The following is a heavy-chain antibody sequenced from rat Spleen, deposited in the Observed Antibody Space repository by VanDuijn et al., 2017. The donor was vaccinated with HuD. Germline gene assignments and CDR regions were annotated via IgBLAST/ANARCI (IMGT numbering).Heavy chain of an antibody. CDR1: GFTFSNYD. V-gene: IGHV5-25*01. J-gene: IGHJ1*01. Sequence: EVQLVESGGGLVQPGRSLKLSCAASGFTFSNYDMAWVRQAPTKGLEWVASISPSGGSTYYRDSVKGRFTVSRDNAKSTLYLQMDSLRSEDTATYYCARHVTEGIVSSYWYFDFWGPGTMVTVSS. D-gene: IGHD1-11*01. CDR2: ISPSGGST. CDR3: ARHVTEGIVSSYWYFDF.